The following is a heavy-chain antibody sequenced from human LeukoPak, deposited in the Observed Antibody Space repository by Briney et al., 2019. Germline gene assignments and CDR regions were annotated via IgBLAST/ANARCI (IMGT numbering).Heavy chain of an antibody. D-gene: IGHD5-18*01. CDR1: GGSISSSSYY. V-gene: IGHV4-39*01. J-gene: IGHJ4*02. CDR2: IYYSGST. Sequence: SETLSLTCTVSGGSISSSSYYWGWIRQPPGKGLEWIGSIYYSGSTYYNPSLKSRVTISVDTSKNQFSLKLSSVTAADTAVYYCATLTWTAMASNYPPFDYWGQGTLVTVSS. CDR3: ATLTWTAMASNYPPFDY.